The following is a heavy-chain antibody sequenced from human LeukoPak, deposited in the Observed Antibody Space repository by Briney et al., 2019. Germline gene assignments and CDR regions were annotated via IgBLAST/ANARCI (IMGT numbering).Heavy chain of an antibody. CDR2: ISWNSGSI. Sequence: GRSLRLSCAASGFTFDDYAMHWVRQAPGKGLEWVSGISWNSGSIGYADSVKGRFTISRDNAKNSLYLQMSSLRAEDTALYYCAKVTGIAAAGPFDYWGQGTLVTVSS. D-gene: IGHD6-13*01. J-gene: IGHJ4*02. V-gene: IGHV3-9*01. CDR1: GFTFDDYA. CDR3: AKVTGIAAAGPFDY.